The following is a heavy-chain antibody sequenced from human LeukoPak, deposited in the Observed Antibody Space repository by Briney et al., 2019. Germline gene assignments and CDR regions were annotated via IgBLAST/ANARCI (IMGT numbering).Heavy chain of an antibody. CDR2: IYTSGST. Sequence: SETLSLTCTVSGGSINIYYWSWIRQPAGKGLEWIGRIYTSGSTNYNPSLKTRVTMSVDTSKNQFSLKLSSVTAADTAVYYCARHRRDYYGSGRMYYFDYWGQGTLVTVSS. D-gene: IGHD3-10*01. CDR1: GGSINIYY. CDR3: ARHRRDYYGSGRMYYFDY. V-gene: IGHV4-4*07. J-gene: IGHJ4*02.